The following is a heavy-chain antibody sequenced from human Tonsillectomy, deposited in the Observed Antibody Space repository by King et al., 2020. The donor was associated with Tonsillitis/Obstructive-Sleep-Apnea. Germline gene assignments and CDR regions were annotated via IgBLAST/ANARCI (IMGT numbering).Heavy chain of an antibody. CDR1: GFPFSGSA. V-gene: IGHV3-73*02. D-gene: IGHD3-22*01. Sequence: VQLVESGGGLVQPGGSLKLSCAASGFPFSGSAMHWVRQASGKGLEWVVRIRSKANSYATAYAASVKGRFTISRDDSKNTAYLQMNSPKTEDTAVYYCTRRKTDDSSGYYYGWGQGTLVTVSS. CDR3: TRRKTDDSSGYYYG. CDR2: IRSKANSYAT. J-gene: IGHJ4*02.